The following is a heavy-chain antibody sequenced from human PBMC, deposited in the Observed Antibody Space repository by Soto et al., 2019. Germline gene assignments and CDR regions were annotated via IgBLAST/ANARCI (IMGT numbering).Heavy chain of an antibody. D-gene: IGHD3-10*01. CDR3: ARVLSFGEHTFDY. J-gene: IGHJ4*02. V-gene: IGHV4-59*13. CDR1: GGSISSYY. Sequence: QVQLQESGPGLVKPSETLSLTCTVSGGSISSYYWCWIRLPPGKGLEWLGYIYYSGSTYYNPSLRSLVTISVDTTNNQSSQQLSAVTAADAAVYYGARVLSFGEHTFDYWGQGTLVTVSS. CDR2: IYYSGST.